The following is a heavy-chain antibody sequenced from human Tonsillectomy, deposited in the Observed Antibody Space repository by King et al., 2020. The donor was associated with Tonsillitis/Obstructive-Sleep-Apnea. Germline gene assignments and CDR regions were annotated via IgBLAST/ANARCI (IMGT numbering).Heavy chain of an antibody. CDR2: XYXGXSDX. Sequence: QLVQSGAEVKKPGESLKISCKGSGYSFTSYWIGWVRXMPGKGLEWMGIXYXGXSDXRYSPSFQGQVTISADKSISTAYLQWSXLXASDTAMYYCASHEDTSGYYGAFDIWGQGTMVTVSS. D-gene: IGHD3-22*01. CDR1: GYSFTSYW. J-gene: IGHJ3*02. V-gene: IGHV5-51*01. CDR3: ASHEDTSGYYGAFDI.